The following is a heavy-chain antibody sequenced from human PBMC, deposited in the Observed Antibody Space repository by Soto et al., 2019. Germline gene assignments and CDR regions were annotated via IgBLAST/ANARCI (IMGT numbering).Heavy chain of an antibody. D-gene: IGHD7-27*01. CDR2: IWHDGTNK. J-gene: IGHJ6*02. Sequence: GGSLSLSCAASGFAFSGYGMHWVRQAPGKGLEWVTTIWHDGTNKYYAETVKGRFTISRDNSKNTLYLQMNSLRAEDTAVYYCARDLGGMDVWGQGTTFTVS. V-gene: IGHV3-33*01. CDR3: ARDLGGMDV. CDR1: GFAFSGYG.